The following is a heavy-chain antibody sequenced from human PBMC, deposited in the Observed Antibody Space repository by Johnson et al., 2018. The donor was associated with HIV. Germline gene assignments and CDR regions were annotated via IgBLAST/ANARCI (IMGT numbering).Heavy chain of an antibody. CDR1: GFTFSCYD. J-gene: IGHJ3*02. CDR3: AKDGGSYGGAFDI. Sequence: EVQLVESGGGLVQPGGSLRLSCAASGFTFSCYDVHWVRQATGKGLEWVSPIGTAGDKYYADSVKGRFTISRDNSKNTLYLQMNSLRAEDTAVYYCAKDGGSYGGAFDIWGQGTMVTVSS. D-gene: IGHD1-26*01. CDR2: IGTAGDK. V-gene: IGHV3-13*01.